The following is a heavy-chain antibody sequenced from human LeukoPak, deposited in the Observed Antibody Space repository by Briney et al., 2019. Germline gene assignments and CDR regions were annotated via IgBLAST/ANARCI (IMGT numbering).Heavy chain of an antibody. V-gene: IGHV3-7*01. CDR3: ARGRGLSGSPRLFDY. CDR1: GFTVSSNY. D-gene: IGHD1-26*01. CDR2: IKYDGSEK. J-gene: IGHJ4*02. Sequence: GSLRLSCAASGFTVSSNYMSWVRQAPGKGLEWVANIKYDGSEKYYVDAVKGRFTISRDNAKNSLYLQMNSLRAEDTAVYYCARGRGLSGSPRLFDYWGQGTLVTVSS.